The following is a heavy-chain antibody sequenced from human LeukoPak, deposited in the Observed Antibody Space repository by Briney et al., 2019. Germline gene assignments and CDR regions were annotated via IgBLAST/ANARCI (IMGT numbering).Heavy chain of an antibody. V-gene: IGHV3-53*01. CDR3: ASGYLPFDY. J-gene: IGHJ4*02. CDR1: GFTVSSKD. CDR2: TYSGGST. D-gene: IGHD5-18*01. Sequence: GGSLRLSCAASGFTVSSKDMSWVRQAAGKGLEWVSVTYSGGSTYYADSVKGRFTISSDNSKTTLYLQMNTLRAEDTAVYYCASGYLPFDYWGQGTLVTVSS.